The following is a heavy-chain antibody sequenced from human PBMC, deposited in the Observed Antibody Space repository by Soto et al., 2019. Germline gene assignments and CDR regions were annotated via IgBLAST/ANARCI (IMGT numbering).Heavy chain of an antibody. CDR3: ARDNLVGHSYGNQIHALDN. Sequence: SETLSLTCTVSGGSISSYYWSWIRQPPGKGLEWIGYIYYSGSTNYNPSLKSRVTISVDTSKNQVSLKLSSVTAADTAVYYCARDNLVGHSYGNQIHALDNWGQGTKVTVSS. V-gene: IGHV4-59*12. CDR1: GGSISSYY. D-gene: IGHD5-18*01. CDR2: IYYSGST. J-gene: IGHJ3*02.